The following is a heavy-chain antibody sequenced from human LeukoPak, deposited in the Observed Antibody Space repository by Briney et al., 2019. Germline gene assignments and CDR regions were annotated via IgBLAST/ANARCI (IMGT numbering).Heavy chain of an antibody. D-gene: IGHD5-24*01. CDR2: IIPIFGTA. CDR1: GGTFSSYA. CDR3: ARAPPGRDGYKPSYFDL. J-gene: IGHJ2*01. V-gene: IGHV1-69*13. Sequence: EASVKVSCKASGGTFSSYAISWVRQAPGQGLEWMGGIIPIFGTANYAQKFQGRVTITADESTSTAYMELSSLRSEDTAVYYCARAPPGRDGYKPSYFDLWGRGTLVTVSS.